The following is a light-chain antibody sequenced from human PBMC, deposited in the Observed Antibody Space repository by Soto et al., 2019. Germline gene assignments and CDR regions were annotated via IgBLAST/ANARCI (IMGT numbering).Light chain of an antibody. CDR1: QSVTTN. J-gene: IGKJ5*01. Sequence: EVVMTQSPATLSVSPGERVTFSCRASQSVTTNLAWYQHKPGQSPRLLISGASTGASGIPPRFSGSGSGTEFTLTISRLEPEDFAVYYCQQYTSSLITFGQGTRLEI. V-gene: IGKV3-15*01. CDR3: QQYTSSLIT. CDR2: GAS.